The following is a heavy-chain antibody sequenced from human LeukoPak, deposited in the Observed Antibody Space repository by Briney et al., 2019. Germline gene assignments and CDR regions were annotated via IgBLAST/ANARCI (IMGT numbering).Heavy chain of an antibody. CDR2: INHSGST. CDR3: ARDYYGSGSYYRLWSRPKGFDY. Sequence: KTSETLSLTCAVHGGSFSGYYWSWIRQPPGKRLEWIGEINHSGSTNYNPSLKSRATISLETTKNQSSLKRSSVTAADTVVYYCARDYYGSGSYYRLWSRPKGFDYWGQGTLVTVSS. CDR1: GGSFSGYY. D-gene: IGHD3-10*01. J-gene: IGHJ4*02. V-gene: IGHV4-34*01.